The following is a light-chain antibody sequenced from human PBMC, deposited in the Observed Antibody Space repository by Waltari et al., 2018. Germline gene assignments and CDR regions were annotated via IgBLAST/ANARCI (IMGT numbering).Light chain of an antibody. CDR1: QSVSSN. CDR3: QQYNNWPLYT. CDR2: GAS. J-gene: IGKJ2*01. V-gene: IGKV3-15*01. Sequence: TQSPATLSVSPGERATLSCRASQSVSSNLAWYQQKPGQAPRLLIYGASTRATGIPARFSGSGSGTEFTLTISSMQSEDFAVYYCQQYNNWPLYTFGQGTKLEIK.